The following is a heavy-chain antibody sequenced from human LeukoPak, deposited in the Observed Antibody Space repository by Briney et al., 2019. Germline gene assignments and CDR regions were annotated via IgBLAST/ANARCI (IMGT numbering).Heavy chain of an antibody. CDR1: GFSVSTNY. J-gene: IGHJ4*02. CDR3: ARADLRRGDGTAGLSDH. V-gene: IGHV3-53*01. D-gene: IGHD1-1*01. Sequence: PGGSLRLSCAASGFSVSTNYMSWVRQAPGKGLEWVSVLYAGGDIYYADSVKGRFTISRDNSKNTLYLQMSSLRAEDTAVYFCARADLRRGDGTAGLSDHWGQGTLVTVSS. CDR2: LYAGGDI.